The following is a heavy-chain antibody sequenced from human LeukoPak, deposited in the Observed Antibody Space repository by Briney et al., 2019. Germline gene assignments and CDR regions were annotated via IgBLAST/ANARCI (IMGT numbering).Heavy chain of an antibody. CDR2: IYYSGST. Sequence: PSQTLSLTCTVSGGSISSGNYYWSWIRQPPGKGLEWIGYIYYSGSTYYNPSLKSRVTMSVDTSKNQLSLKLTSMTAADTAVYYCAVRVDYGGRFDYWGQGTLVTVSS. D-gene: IGHD4-23*01. CDR3: AVRVDYGGRFDY. V-gene: IGHV4-30-4*01. CDR1: GGSISSGNYY. J-gene: IGHJ4*02.